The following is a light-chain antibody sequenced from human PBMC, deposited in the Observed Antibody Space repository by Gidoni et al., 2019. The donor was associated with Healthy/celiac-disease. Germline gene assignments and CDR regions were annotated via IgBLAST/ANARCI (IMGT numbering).Light chain of an antibody. Sequence: EIVFTQSTGTLSLSPGERATLPCRASQSVSSSYLAWYQQKPGQAPRLIIYGASSRATGIPDRFSGSGSGTDFTLTISRLEPEDFAVYYCRQYGSSPWTFGQGTKVEIK. CDR1: QSVSSSY. CDR2: GAS. J-gene: IGKJ1*01. V-gene: IGKV3-20*01. CDR3: RQYGSSPWT.